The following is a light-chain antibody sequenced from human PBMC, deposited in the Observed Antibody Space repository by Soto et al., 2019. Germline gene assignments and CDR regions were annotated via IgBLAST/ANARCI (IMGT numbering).Light chain of an antibody. Sequence: DILMTQSPSSLSSSVGYRLSVTCRASQDISNYLNWYQQKPGKAPKLLIYDASNLETGVPSRFSGSGSGTDFTFTISSLQPEDIATYYCQQNDNLPITFGQGTRLEIK. J-gene: IGKJ5*01. CDR1: QDISNY. CDR3: QQNDNLPIT. CDR2: DAS. V-gene: IGKV1-33*01.